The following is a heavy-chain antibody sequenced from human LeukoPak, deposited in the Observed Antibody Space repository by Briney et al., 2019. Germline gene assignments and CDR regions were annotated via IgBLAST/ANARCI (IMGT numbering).Heavy chain of an antibody. D-gene: IGHD2-2*01. CDR2: ISWNSGSI. Sequence: GGSLRLSCAASGFTFDDYAMHWVRQAPGKDLEWVSGISWNSGSIGYADSVKGRFTIPRDNAKNSLYLQMNSLRAEDTALYYCAKGTPYCSSTSCYPSYYFDYWGQGTLVTVSS. V-gene: IGHV3-9*01. CDR3: AKGTPYCSSTSCYPSYYFDY. CDR1: GFTFDDYA. J-gene: IGHJ4*02.